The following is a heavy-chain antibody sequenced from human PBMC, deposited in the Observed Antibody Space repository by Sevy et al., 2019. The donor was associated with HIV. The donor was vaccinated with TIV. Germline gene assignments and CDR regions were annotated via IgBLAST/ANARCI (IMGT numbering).Heavy chain of an antibody. Sequence: ASVKVSCKASGYTFTNYHITWVRQAPGQGLEWMGRITPNNGDTNYAQRLQGRVTMTTDTSTGTVYMELRGLGSDDTAVYYCARAPSGSQGPGQYFHHWGQGTLVTVSS. CDR3: ARAPSGSQGPGQYFHH. J-gene: IGHJ1*01. CDR2: ITPNNGDT. D-gene: IGHD1-26*01. V-gene: IGHV1-18*01. CDR1: GYTFTNYH.